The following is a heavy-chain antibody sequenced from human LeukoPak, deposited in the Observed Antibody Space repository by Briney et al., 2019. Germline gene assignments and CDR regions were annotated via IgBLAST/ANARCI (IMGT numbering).Heavy chain of an antibody. CDR3: ARDLGSVTGADY. D-gene: IGHD4-11*01. CDR1: GYTFTGYY. Sequence: ASVKVSCKASGYTFTGYYMHWVRQAPGQGLECMGWINPNSGGTNYAQKFQGRVTMTRDTSISTAYRELSRLRSDDTAVYYCARDLGSVTGADYWGQGTLVTVSS. V-gene: IGHV1-2*02. CDR2: INPNSGGT. J-gene: IGHJ4*02.